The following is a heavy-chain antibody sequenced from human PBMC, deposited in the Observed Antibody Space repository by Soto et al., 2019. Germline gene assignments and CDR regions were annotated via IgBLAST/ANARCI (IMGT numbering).Heavy chain of an antibody. Sequence: QVQLQESGPGLEKPSETLSLTCTVSGDSISNVCWSWIRQPAGKGLESMGSVAASARTNYNPSLPSRVTMSPDTSKNRFSRRLTSVSAAGTAVYFCATGMGRYLDLWGRGTLVIVSS. CDR1: GDSISNVC. CDR2: VAASART. V-gene: IGHV4-4*07. J-gene: IGHJ2*01. CDR3: ATGMGRYLDL. D-gene: IGHD2-8*01.